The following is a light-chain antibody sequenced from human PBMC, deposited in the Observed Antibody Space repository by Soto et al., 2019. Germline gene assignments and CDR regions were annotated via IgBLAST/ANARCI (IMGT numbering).Light chain of an antibody. CDR3: QQDNNWPRALT. J-gene: IGKJ4*01. CDR2: GAS. Sequence: IVLTQSPATLSLSPGKRATLSWRGSQNISNYLIWYQQKPGQAPRLLIYGASTRATGIPARFSGSGSGTEFTLTISSLQSEDFAVYYCQQDNNWPRALTFGGGTKVDIK. CDR1: QNISNY. V-gene: IGKV3-15*01.